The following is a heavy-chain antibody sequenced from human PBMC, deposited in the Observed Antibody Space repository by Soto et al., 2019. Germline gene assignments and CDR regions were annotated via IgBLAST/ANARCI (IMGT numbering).Heavy chain of an antibody. CDR1: GFIFTSYS. CDR3: ARDSGSSSDYYGMDV. J-gene: IGHJ6*02. CDR2: ISSSSSYI. Sequence: EVQLVDSGGGLVKPGGSLRLSCAASGFIFTSYSMNWVRQAPGKGLEWVSSISSSSSYIYYADSVKGRFTISRDNAKNSLYLQMSSLRAADTAVYYCARDSGSSSDYYGMDVWGQGTTVTVSS. V-gene: IGHV3-21*01. D-gene: IGHD6-13*01.